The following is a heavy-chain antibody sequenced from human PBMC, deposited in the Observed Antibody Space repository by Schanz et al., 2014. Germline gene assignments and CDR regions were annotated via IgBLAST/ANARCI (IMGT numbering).Heavy chain of an antibody. V-gene: IGHV1-46*01. J-gene: IGHJ4*02. Sequence: QVQLVQSGAEVKKPGASVKLSCRASGYPFTNYYIHWVRQAPGQGLEWMGIVNPGGGSTSVAQRFQTRVTLTRDTSTGTAYLGLTRLRLEDTAVYYCARGSLAGYVALLMAANDYWGQGTLLTVSS. D-gene: IGHD2-15*01. CDR3: ARGSLAGYVALLMAANDY. CDR1: GYPFTNYY. CDR2: VNPGGGST.